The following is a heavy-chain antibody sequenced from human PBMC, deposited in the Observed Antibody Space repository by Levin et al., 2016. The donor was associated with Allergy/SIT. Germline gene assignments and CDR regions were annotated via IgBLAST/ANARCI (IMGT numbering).Heavy chain of an antibody. CDR2: IYYSTNT. J-gene: IGHJ4*02. V-gene: IGHV4-39*07. Sequence: SETLSLTCTVSGGSISSSSYYWGWIRQPPGKGLEWIGSIYYSTNTNYNPSLKSRVTISVDTSKNQFSLKLSSVTAADTAVYFCARGRGYNYGIDYWGLGTLVTVSS. CDR1: GGSISSSSYY. CDR3: ARGRGYNYGIDY. D-gene: IGHD5-18*01.